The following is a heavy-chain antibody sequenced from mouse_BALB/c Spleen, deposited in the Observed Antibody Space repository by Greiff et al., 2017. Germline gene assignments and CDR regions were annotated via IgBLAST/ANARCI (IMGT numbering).Heavy chain of an antibody. J-gene: IGHJ4*01. D-gene: IGHD2-4*01. V-gene: IGHV2-9*02. Sequence: VKLMESGPGLVAPSQSLSITCTVSGFSLTSYGVHWVRQPPGKGLEWLGVIWAGGSTNYNSALMSRLSISKDNSKSQVFLKMNSLQTDDTAMYYCARGATMITTVYAMDYWGQGTSVTGSS. CDR1: GFSLTSYG. CDR2: IWAGGST. CDR3: ARGATMITTVYAMDY.